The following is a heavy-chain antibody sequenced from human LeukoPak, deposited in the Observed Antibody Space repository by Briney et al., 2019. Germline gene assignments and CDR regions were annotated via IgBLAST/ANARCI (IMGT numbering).Heavy chain of an antibody. CDR2: IYYSGST. CDR3: ARVVVAATTFDY. CDR1: GGSISSSSYY. D-gene: IGHD2-15*01. V-gene: IGHV4-39*07. J-gene: IGHJ4*02. Sequence: SDTLSLTCTVSGGSISSSSYYWGWIRQPPGKGLEWIGSIYYSGSTYYNPSLKSRVTISVDTSKNQFSLKLSSVTAADTAVYYCARVVVAATTFDYWGQGTLVTVSS.